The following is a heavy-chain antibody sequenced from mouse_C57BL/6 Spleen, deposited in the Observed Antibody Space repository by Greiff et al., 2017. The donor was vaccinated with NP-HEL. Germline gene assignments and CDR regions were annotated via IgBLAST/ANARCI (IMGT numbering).Heavy chain of an antibody. CDR1: GYTFTSYW. V-gene: IGHV1-52*01. Sequence: VQLQQPGAELVRPGSSVKLSCKASGYTFTSYWMHWVKQRPIQGLEWIGNIDPSDSETHYNQKFKDKATLTVDKSSSTAYMQLSSLTSEDSAVYYCARWYGNWYFDVWGTGTTVTVSS. CDR2: IDPSDSET. J-gene: IGHJ1*03. D-gene: IGHD2-10*02. CDR3: ARWYGNWYFDV.